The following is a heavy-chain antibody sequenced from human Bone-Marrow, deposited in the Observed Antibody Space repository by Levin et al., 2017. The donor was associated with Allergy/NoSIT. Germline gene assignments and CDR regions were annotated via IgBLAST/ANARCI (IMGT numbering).Heavy chain of an antibody. J-gene: IGHJ3*01. CDR1: GFTVSGTD. CDR3: ASKSVRFLGTPPSGFAWGYDG. CDR2: IHSGDTT. D-gene: IGHD3-3*01. Sequence: GGSLRLSCAASGFTVSGTDMSWLRQAPGKGLEWVSVIHSGDTTYYADSVKGRFTISRDNSKNTLSLQMNSLRVEDTAVYYCASKSVRFLGTPPSGFAWGYDGWGQGTRVTVSS. V-gene: IGHV3-66*01.